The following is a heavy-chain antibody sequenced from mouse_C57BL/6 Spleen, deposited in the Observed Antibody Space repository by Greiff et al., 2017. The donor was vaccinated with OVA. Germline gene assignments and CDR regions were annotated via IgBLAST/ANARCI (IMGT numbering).Heavy chain of an antibody. D-gene: IGHD4-1*01. V-gene: IGHV3-6*01. Sequence: DVQLQESGPGLVKPSQSLSLTCSVTGYSITSGYYWNWIRPFPGNKLEWMGYISYDGSNNYNPYLNNPISITRDTSKNQLFLKLNSVTTEDTATDYGARDANWDRYFDVWGTGTTVTVSS. CDR1: GYSITSGYY. J-gene: IGHJ1*03. CDR2: ISYDGSN. CDR3: ARDANWDRYFDV.